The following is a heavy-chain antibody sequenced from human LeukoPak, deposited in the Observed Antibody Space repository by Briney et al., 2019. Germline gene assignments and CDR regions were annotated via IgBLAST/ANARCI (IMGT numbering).Heavy chain of an antibody. CDR1: GFTLSTYY. CDR2: ITGSSSYI. CDR3: ASGFSSSPYFDY. D-gene: IGHD6-6*01. J-gene: IGHJ4*02. V-gene: IGHV3-21*01. Sequence: GGSLRLSCAASGFTLSTYYMNWVRQAPGKGLEWVSFITGSSSYIYYTDSVKGRFTISRDNAKNSLFLQMNSLRDEDTAVYYCASGFSSSPYFDYWGQGTLVTVSS.